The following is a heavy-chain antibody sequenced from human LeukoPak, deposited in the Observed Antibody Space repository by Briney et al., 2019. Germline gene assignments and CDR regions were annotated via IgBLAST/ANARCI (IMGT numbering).Heavy chain of an antibody. Sequence: GASVKVSCKASGYTFTGYYMHWVRQAPGQGLEWMGWINPNSGGTNYAQKFQGRVTMTTDTSTSTAYMELRSLRSDDTAVYYCAREENSYALQDPYYYYGMDVWGQGTTVTVSS. CDR1: GYTFTGYY. V-gene: IGHV1-2*02. J-gene: IGHJ6*02. CDR2: INPNSGGT. D-gene: IGHD5-18*01. CDR3: AREENSYALQDPYYYYGMDV.